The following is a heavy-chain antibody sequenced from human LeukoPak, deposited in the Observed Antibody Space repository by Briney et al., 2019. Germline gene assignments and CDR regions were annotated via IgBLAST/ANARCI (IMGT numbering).Heavy chain of an antibody. V-gene: IGHV4-61*02. J-gene: IGHJ4*02. Sequence: SQTLSLTCTVSGGSISSGSYYWSWIRQPAGKGLEWIGRIYTSGSTNYNPSLKSRVTMSVDTSKNQFSLKLSSVTAADTAVYYCARIAVAGFDYWGQGTLVTVSS. CDR1: GGSISSGSYY. D-gene: IGHD6-19*01. CDR3: ARIAVAGFDY. CDR2: IYTSGST.